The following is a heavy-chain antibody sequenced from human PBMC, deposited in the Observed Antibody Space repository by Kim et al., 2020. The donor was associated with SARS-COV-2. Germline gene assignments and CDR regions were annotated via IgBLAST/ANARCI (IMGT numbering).Heavy chain of an antibody. V-gene: IGHV4-59*01. Sequence: PSLKSRVTISVETSKNQFSLKLSSVTAADRAVYYCASFLPPCYYYYGMDVWGQGTTVTVSS. J-gene: IGHJ6*02. CDR3: ASFLPPCYYYYGMDV.